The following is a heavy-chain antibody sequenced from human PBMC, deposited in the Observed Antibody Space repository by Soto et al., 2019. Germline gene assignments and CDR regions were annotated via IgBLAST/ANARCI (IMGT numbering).Heavy chain of an antibody. D-gene: IGHD3-10*01. CDR2: IYHTGAT. CDR3: ARGAVVSLVRGVMGGNWCDP. CDR1: GASIISLDYY. Sequence: QVQLQESGPGLVRPSQTLSLTCTVSGASIISLDYYWTWIRQPPGKGLEWIGHIYHTGATYYNPSRKTRVVMSVDTANYHPCLKLSSVTAADSAVFYCARGAVVSLVRGVMGGNWCDPRGQGTLVTVSS. V-gene: IGHV4-30-4*01. J-gene: IGHJ5*02.